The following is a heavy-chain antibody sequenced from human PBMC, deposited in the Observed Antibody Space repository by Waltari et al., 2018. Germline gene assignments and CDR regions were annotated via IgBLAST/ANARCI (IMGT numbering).Heavy chain of an antibody. CDR1: GLPFTTHP. Sequence: EVQLLQSGGSLVQPGGSPNLPWAPFGLPFTTHPLNWVRQAPGEGLEWVAAISNSGGSTYYADSVKGRFTVSRDNSKNTVYLEMNSLRAEETAVYYCAKGPYRASSWNWFDPWGQGTLVTVSS. CDR2: ISNSGGST. V-gene: IGHV3-23*01. D-gene: IGHD3-16*01. J-gene: IGHJ5*02. CDR3: AKGPYRASSWNWFDP.